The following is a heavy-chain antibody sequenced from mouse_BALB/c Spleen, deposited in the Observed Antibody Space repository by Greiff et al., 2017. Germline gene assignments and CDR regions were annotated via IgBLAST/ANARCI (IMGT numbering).Heavy chain of an antibody. CDR2: INPYNDGT. J-gene: IGHJ1*01. Sequence: VQLQQSGPELVKPGASVTMSCKASGYTFTSYVMHWVKQKPGQGLEWIGYINPYNDGTKYNEKFKGKATLTSDKSSSTAYMELSSLTSEDSAVYYCAVYGNYEYFDVWGAGTTVTVSS. CDR1: GYTFTSYV. CDR3: AVYGNYEYFDV. D-gene: IGHD2-10*02. V-gene: IGHV1-14*01.